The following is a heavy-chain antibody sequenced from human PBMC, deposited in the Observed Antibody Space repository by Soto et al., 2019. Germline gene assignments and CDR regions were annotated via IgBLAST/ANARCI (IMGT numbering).Heavy chain of an antibody. CDR2: INPNSGGT. J-gene: IGHJ4*02. CDR1: GYTFTGYY. D-gene: IGHD3-22*01. V-gene: IGHV1-2*02. CDR3: ARSRITMIVVVPPFDY. Sequence: GASVKVSCKASGYTFTGYYMHWLRQAPGQGLEWMGWINPNSGGTNYAQKFQGRVTMTRDTSISTAYMELSRLRSDDTAVYYCARSRITMIVVVPPFDYWGQGTLVTVSS.